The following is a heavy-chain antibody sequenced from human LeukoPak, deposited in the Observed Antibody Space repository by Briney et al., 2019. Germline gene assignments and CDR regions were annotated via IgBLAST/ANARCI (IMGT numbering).Heavy chain of an antibody. J-gene: IGHJ5*02. Sequence: TSETLSLTCTASGCSISSYYWSWLRQPPGKGLEWVGYIYYSGSTQYNPSLKSRVTISVDTSKNQFSLKLSSVSAADTAVYYCARHPEWEREAGSTWGQGTLVTVSS. D-gene: IGHD3-10*01. CDR2: IYYSGST. V-gene: IGHV4-59*08. CDR1: GCSISSYY. CDR3: ARHPEWEREAGST.